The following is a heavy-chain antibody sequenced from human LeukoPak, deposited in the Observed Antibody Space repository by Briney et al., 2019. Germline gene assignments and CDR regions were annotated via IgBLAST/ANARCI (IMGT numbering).Heavy chain of an antibody. Sequence: GGSLRLSCAASGFTVSSNYMSWVRQAPGKGLEWVSVIYSGGSTYYADSVKGRFTISRDNSKNTLYLQMNSLRAEDTAVYYCASISSSWYCFDYWGQGTLVTVSS. D-gene: IGHD6-13*01. V-gene: IGHV3-66*01. CDR1: GFTVSSNY. CDR2: IYSGGST. CDR3: ASISSSWYCFDY. J-gene: IGHJ4*02.